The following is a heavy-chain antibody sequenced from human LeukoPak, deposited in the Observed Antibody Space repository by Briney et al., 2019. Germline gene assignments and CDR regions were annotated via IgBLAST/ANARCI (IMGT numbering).Heavy chain of an antibody. CDR3: ARVNVEMATIRPKRGWFDP. J-gene: IGHJ5*02. D-gene: IGHD5-24*01. Sequence: SVKVSCKASGGTFSSHAISWVRQAPGQGLEWMGGIIPIFGTANYAQKFQGRVTITADESTSTAYMELSSLRSEDTAVYYCARVNVEMATIRPKRGWFDPWGQGTLVTVSS. V-gene: IGHV1-69*13. CDR1: GGTFSSHA. CDR2: IIPIFGTA.